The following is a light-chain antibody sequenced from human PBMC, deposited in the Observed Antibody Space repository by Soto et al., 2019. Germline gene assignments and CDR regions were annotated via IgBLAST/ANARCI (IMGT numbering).Light chain of an antibody. V-gene: IGKV1-33*01. CDR2: DAS. CDR1: QDINIY. CDR3: QQYGNLPLS. Sequence: DIQMTQSPSSLSAFVGDRVTITCQASQDINIYLNWYQQKPGKAPKLLIYDASNLATGVPSKFSGGRSVTDFTFTISSLLPEDIATYYCQQYGNLPLSFGGGTKVEIK. J-gene: IGKJ4*01.